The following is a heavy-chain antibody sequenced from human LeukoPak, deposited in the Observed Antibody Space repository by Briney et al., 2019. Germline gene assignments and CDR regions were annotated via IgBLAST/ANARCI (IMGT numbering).Heavy chain of an antibody. CDR2: IYYSGST. J-gene: IGHJ4*02. CDR3: ARLSGATVVTSNFDY. D-gene: IGHD4-23*01. V-gene: IGHV4-59*08. Sequence: PSETLSLTCTVSGGSISSYYWSWIRQPPGKGLEWIGYIYYSGSTNYNPSLKSRVTISVDTSKNQFSLKLSSVTAADTAVYYCARLSGATVVTSNFDYWGQGTLVTVSS. CDR1: GGSISSYY.